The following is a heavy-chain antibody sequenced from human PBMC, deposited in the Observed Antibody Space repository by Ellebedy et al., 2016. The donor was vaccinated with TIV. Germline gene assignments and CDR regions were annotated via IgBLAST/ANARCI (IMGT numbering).Heavy chain of an antibody. D-gene: IGHD5-18*01. CDR1: GYTFTSYG. J-gene: IGHJ4*02. Sequence: AASVKVSCKASGYTFTSYGISWVRQAPGQGLEWMGWISVYTGNTNYAQKFQGRVTMTTATSTSTGYMELRSLRSDDTAVYYCARKGYSYGEYWGQGTLVTVSS. CDR2: ISVYTGNT. CDR3: ARKGYSYGEY. V-gene: IGHV1-18*01.